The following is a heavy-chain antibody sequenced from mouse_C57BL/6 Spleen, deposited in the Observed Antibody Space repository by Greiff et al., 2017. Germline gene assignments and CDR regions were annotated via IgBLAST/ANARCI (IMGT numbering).Heavy chain of an antibody. CDR1: GYTFTSYW. CDR3: AKEGPRQLMLRNYAMDY. V-gene: IGHV1-55*01. CDR2: IYPGSGST. D-gene: IGHD3-2*02. J-gene: IGHJ4*01. Sequence: QVQLKQPGAELVKPGASVKMSCKASGYTFTSYWITWVKQRPGQGLEWIGDIYPGSGSTNYNEKFKGKATLTVDTSSSTAYMQLSSRTSEDSAVYYCAKEGPRQLMLRNYAMDYWGQGTSVTVSS.